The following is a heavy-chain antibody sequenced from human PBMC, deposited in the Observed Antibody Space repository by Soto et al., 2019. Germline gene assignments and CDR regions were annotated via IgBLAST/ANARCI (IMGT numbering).Heavy chain of an antibody. V-gene: IGHV1-18*04. Sequence: QFQLVQSGAEVGNPGASVKLSCKASGFTFATYGITWVRQAPGQGLEWMGWITADNGNTNYAQKFQGRVTITADKSTSTAYMELSSLRSEDTAVYYCARDRLGGSYYYGMDVWGQGTTVTVSS. J-gene: IGHJ6*02. D-gene: IGHD1-26*01. CDR3: ARDRLGGSYYYGMDV. CDR1: GFTFATYG. CDR2: ITADNGNT.